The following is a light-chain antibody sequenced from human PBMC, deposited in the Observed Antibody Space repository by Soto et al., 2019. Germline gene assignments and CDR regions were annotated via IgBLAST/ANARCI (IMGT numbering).Light chain of an antibody. CDR1: SSDVGGYNY. CDR2: DVS. V-gene: IGLV2-14*03. J-gene: IGLJ2*01. Sequence: QSALTQPASVSGSPGQSITISCTGTSSDVGGYNYVSWYQQHPGKAPKLMIYDVSYRSSGVSYRFSGSKSGNTASLTISGRQAEDEADYYCSSYTSSSTVVFGGGTKLTVL. CDR3: SSYTSSSTVV.